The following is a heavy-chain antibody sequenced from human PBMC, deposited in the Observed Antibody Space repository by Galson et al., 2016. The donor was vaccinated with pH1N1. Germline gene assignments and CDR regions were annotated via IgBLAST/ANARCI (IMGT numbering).Heavy chain of an antibody. CDR1: GYSFTSHW. J-gene: IGHJ4*02. Sequence: QSGAEVKQPGESLKISCKGSGYSFTSHWIGWVRQMPGKGLEWVVTIYPDASNIIYSPSFQGQGTVSADKSITTAYLQWISLTASDSGMYYCARLSRYCNGGSCFAFDYWGQGALVSVSS. CDR3: ARLSRYCNGGSCFAFDY. D-gene: IGHD2-15*01. CDR2: IYPDASNI. V-gene: IGHV5-51*03.